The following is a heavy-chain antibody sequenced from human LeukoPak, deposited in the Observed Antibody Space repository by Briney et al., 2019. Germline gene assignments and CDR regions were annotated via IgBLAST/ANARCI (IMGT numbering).Heavy chain of an antibody. CDR2: IIPIFGTA. CDR3: ATSSGYYYALGY. Sequence: SVKVSCKASGGSFSTNAIAWVRQAPGHGLEWMGGIIPIFGTANYAQKFQGRVTITADESTSTAYMELSSLRSEDTAVYYCATSSGYYYALGYWGQGTLVTVSS. V-gene: IGHV1-69*01. J-gene: IGHJ4*02. CDR1: GGSFSTNA. D-gene: IGHD3-22*01.